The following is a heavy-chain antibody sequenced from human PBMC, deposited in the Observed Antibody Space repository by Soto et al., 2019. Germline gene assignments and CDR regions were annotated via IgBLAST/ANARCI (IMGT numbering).Heavy chain of an antibody. D-gene: IGHD2-2*01. CDR2: ISYDGSNK. CDR3: ARDGEAYCISASCYGVMVV. Sequence: QVQLVESGGGVVQPGRSLRLSCAASGFTFSTYVMHWVRQAPGKGLEWVALISYDGSNKYYADSVKGRFTISRDSSKNTLYLQMNSLRAEDTAVYYCARDGEAYCISASCYGVMVVWGQGTTVTV. CDR1: GFTFSTYV. J-gene: IGHJ6*02. V-gene: IGHV3-30-3*01.